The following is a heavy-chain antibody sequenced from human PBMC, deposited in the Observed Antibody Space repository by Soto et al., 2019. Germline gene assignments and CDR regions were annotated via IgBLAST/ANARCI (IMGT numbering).Heavy chain of an antibody. V-gene: IGHV1-69*13. CDR3: ALTYCSSTSCYVWWGYYYGMDV. J-gene: IGHJ6*02. CDR2: IIPIFGTA. D-gene: IGHD2-2*01. Sequence: SVKVSCKASGGTFSSYAISWVRQAPGQGLEWMGGIIPIFGTANYAQKFQGRVTITADESTSTAYMELSSLRSEDTAVYYCALTYCSSTSCYVWWGYYYGMDVWGQGTTVTVSS. CDR1: GGTFSSYA.